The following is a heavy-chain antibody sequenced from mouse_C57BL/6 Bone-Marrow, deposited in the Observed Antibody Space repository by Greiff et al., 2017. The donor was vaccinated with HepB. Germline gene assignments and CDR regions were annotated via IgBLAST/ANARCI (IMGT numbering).Heavy chain of an antibody. CDR2: IDPDNGDT. V-gene: IGHV14-4*01. J-gene: IGHJ2*01. CDR1: GFNIKDDY. CDR3: TTRTFDY. Sequence: VQLQQSGAELVRPGASVKLSCTASGFNIKDDYMHWVKQRPEQGLEWIGWIDPDNGDTEYASKFQGKATITADTSSNTAYLQLSSLTSEDTAVYYCTTRTFDYWGQGTTRTVSA.